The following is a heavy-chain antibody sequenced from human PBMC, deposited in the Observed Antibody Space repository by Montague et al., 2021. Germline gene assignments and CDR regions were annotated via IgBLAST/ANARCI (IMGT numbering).Heavy chain of an antibody. Sequence: SETLSLTCNVSGYSITSGYYWGWIRQSPERGLEWIGSVYHTGGTYYSPSLKRRVTISVDTSNNHFSLKLSSVTAADTAMYYCARERDRYYYMDIWGKGTTTTVSS. J-gene: IGHJ6*03. CDR3: ARERDRYYYMDI. V-gene: IGHV4-38-2*02. CDR2: VYHTGGT. CDR1: GYSITSGYY.